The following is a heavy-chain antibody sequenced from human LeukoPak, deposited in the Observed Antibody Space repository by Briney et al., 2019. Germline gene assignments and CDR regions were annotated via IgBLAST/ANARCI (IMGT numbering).Heavy chain of an antibody. CDR2: ISSSSSYI. CDR1: GFTFSSYS. Sequence: PGGSLRLSCAASGFTFSSYSMNWVRQAPGKGLEWVSSISSSSSYIYYADSVKGRFTISRDNAKNSLYLQMNSLRAEDTAVYYCASPRDYYDSSGYYFGYWGQGALVTVSS. CDR3: ASPRDYYDSSGYYFGY. J-gene: IGHJ4*02. V-gene: IGHV3-21*01. D-gene: IGHD3-22*01.